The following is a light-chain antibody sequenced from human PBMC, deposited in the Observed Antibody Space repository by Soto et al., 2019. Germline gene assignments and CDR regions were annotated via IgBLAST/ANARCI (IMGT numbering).Light chain of an antibody. V-gene: IGLV2-14*01. CDR1: SSDLGGYNF. CDR2: EVS. Sequence: QSALTQPASVSGSPGQSITISCTGSSSDLGGYNFVSWYQHHPGKAPKLMIYEVSNRPSGVSNRFSGSKSGNTASLTISGLQAEDEADYYCSSYTTSTTWVFGTGTKLTVL. J-gene: IGLJ1*01. CDR3: SSYTTSTTWV.